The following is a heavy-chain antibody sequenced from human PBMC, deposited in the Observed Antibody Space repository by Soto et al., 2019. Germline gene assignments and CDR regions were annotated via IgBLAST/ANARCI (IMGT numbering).Heavy chain of an antibody. CDR2: IKRDGSEK. CDR1: GFMFGSYW. CDR3: ARVRATDYGIDY. V-gene: IGHV3-7*03. D-gene: IGHD4-17*01. Sequence: EVQLVESGGGLVQPGGSLRLSCTASGFMFGSYWMTWVRHVPGKGLQWVAKIKRDGSEKYYVDFVKGRFTISRDNAENSVFLDMNNLRVDDTATYYCARVRATDYGIDYWGQGALVTVSS. J-gene: IGHJ4*02.